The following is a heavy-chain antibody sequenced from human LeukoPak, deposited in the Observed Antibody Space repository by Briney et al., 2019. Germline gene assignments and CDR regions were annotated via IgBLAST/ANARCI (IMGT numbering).Heavy chain of an antibody. Sequence: GGSLRLSCAASGFTFSSYSMNWVRQAPGKGLEWVSSISNSSRYIHYADSVKGRFTISRDNAKNSLYLQMSSLRAEDTTVYYCARGGDYWDYYYTDVWGEGTTGTLSS. CDR1: GFTFSSYS. CDR2: ISNSSRYI. CDR3: ARGGDYWDYYYTDV. J-gene: IGHJ6*03. V-gene: IGHV3-21*01. D-gene: IGHD4-17*01.